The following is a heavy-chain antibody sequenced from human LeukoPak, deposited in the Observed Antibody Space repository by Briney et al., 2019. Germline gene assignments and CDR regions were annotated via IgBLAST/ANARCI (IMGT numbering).Heavy chain of an antibody. CDR1: GFTFSSYA. CDR2: ISGSGGST. J-gene: IGHJ4*02. V-gene: IGHV3-23*01. CDR3: ARPYCSGGSCYSQVAL. Sequence: GGSLRLSCAASGFTFSSYAMSWVRQAPGKGLEWVSAISGSGGSTCYADSVKGRFTISRDNSKNTLYLQMNSLRAEDTAVYYCARPYCSGGSCYSQVALWGQGTLVTVSS. D-gene: IGHD2-15*01.